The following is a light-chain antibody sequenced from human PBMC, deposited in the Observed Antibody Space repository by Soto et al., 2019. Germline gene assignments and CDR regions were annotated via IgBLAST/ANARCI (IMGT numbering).Light chain of an antibody. V-gene: IGKV4-1*01. Sequence: IVMTQSPDGRAVSLGERATINCKSSQSILYSSNNKNYLAWYQQKPGQPPKLLIYWASTRESGVPDRFSGSGSGTDFTLTISSLQAEDVAVYYCQQYYSTPWTFGQGTKVDIK. CDR1: QSILYSSNNKNY. CDR2: WAS. J-gene: IGKJ1*01. CDR3: QQYYSTPWT.